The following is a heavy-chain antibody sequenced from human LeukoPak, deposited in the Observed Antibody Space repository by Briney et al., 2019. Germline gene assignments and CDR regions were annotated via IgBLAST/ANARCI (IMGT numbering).Heavy chain of an antibody. J-gene: IGHJ4*02. D-gene: IGHD2-8*01. V-gene: IGHV3-48*03. CDR3: ARSVRLSYYIDY. Sequence: GGSLRLSCAASGFTFSDYEMNWVRQAPGKGLDWVSYIGTSGSTTYYADSVKGRFTISRDNAKNSLSLHMSGLRAEDTAVYYCARSVRLSYYIDYWGQGTLVTVSS. CDR1: GFTFSDYE. CDR2: IGTSGSTT.